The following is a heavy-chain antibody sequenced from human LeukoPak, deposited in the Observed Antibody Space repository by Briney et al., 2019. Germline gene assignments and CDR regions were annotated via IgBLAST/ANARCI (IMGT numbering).Heavy chain of an antibody. Sequence: SETLSLTCAVYGGSFSGYYWSWIRQPPGKGLEWIGEINHSGSTNYNPSLKSRVTISVDTSKNQFSLKLSSVTAADTAVYYCATQWDSSGNTPFDYWGQGTLVTVSS. D-gene: IGHD6-19*01. V-gene: IGHV4-34*01. CDR3: ATQWDSSGNTPFDY. CDR1: GGSFSGYY. J-gene: IGHJ4*02. CDR2: INHSGST.